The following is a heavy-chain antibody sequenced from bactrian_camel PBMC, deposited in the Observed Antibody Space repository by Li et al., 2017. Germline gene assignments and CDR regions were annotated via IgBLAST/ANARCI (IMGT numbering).Heavy chain of an antibody. D-gene: IGHD1*01. CDR3: AASMSEVAVGHGKTVSAGRFKRRESRNDCTVRTIFNR. J-gene: IGHJ4*01. CDR2: IRRDGGET. CDR1: GHSRGSNC. Sequence: HVQLVESGGGSVQAGGSLRLSCKVSGHSRGSNCVGWYRLPPGRAPAEREGIAAIRRDGGETWYADSVKGRFCISQDGFKNSVYLEMHSLTPEDTAMYYCAASMSEVAVGHGKTVSAGRFKRRESRNDCTVRTIFNRWGQGTQVTVSS. V-gene: IGHV3S45*01.